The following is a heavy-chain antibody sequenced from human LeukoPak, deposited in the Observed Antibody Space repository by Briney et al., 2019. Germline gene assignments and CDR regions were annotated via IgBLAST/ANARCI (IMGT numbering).Heavy chain of an antibody. D-gene: IGHD6-13*01. J-gene: IGHJ1*01. Sequence: SETLSLTCAVHGGSFSGYSWSWIRQPPGKGLEWIGEINHSGSTNYSPSLKSRVTISLDTSKNEFSLKLSSMTAADTAVYYCARGALEQQLVPAEYFQHWGQGTLVTVSS. CDR1: GGSFSGYS. CDR3: ARGALEQQLVPAEYFQH. CDR2: INHSGST. V-gene: IGHV4-34*01.